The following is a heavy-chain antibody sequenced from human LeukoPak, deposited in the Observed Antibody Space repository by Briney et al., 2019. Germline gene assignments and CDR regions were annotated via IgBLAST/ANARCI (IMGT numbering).Heavy chain of an antibody. J-gene: IGHJ4*02. Sequence: GGSLRLSCAASGFTFSSNYMTWVRQAPGKGLQWVSVIYSGGGTYYADSVKGRFTISRDNSKNTLHLQMNSLRPEDTAVYYCARDSVVDTRDHWGQGTLVTVSS. CDR1: GFTFSSNY. CDR2: IYSGGGT. V-gene: IGHV3-53*05. CDR3: ARDSVVDTRDH. D-gene: IGHD3-22*01.